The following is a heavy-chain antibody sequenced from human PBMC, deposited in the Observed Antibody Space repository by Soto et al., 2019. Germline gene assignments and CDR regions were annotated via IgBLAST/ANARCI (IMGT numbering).Heavy chain of an antibody. CDR3: ARDVYSGPEDLYYYYMDV. Sequence: DVHLVESGGGLAQPGTSLRLSCAASGFPFDDHAMHWVRQAPGKGLEWVSGISWNSDNIAYADSVKGRITISRDNAKSSLYLQMNSLRSEDTALYYCARDVYSGPEDLYYYYMDVWGRGTTVTVSS. V-gene: IGHV3-9*01. CDR1: GFPFDDHA. J-gene: IGHJ6*03. CDR2: ISWNSDNI. D-gene: IGHD1-26*01.